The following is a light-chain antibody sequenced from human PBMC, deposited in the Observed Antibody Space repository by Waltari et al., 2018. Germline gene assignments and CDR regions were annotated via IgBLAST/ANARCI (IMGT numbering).Light chain of an antibody. V-gene: IGKV3-20*01. J-gene: IGKJ1*01. CDR1: QSISKY. CDR2: DAS. CDR3: QKYGSLPAT. Sequence: EIMLTQSPGTLSLSPGERATLSCRASQSISKYLAWYQQKHGQPPRLLSYDASIRATGIPDRLSGSGYRTGFSRTSSRLEPEDYAVYSCQKYGSLPATFGRGTKVEIK.